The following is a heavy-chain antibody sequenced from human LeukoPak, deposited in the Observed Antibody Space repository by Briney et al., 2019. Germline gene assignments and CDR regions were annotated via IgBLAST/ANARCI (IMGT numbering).Heavy chain of an antibody. Sequence: SVKVSCKASGGTFSSYAISWVRQAPGQGLEWMGRIIPILGIANYAQKFQGRVTITADKSTSTAYMELSSLRSEDTAVYYCARTQGEKVYYYYGMDVWGQGTTVTVSS. CDR2: IIPILGIA. CDR3: ARTQGEKVYYYYGMDV. V-gene: IGHV1-69*04. J-gene: IGHJ6*02. CDR1: GGTFSSYA.